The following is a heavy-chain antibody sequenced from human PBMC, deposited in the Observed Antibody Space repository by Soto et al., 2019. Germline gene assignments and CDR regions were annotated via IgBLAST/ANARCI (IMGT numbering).Heavy chain of an antibody. D-gene: IGHD3-22*01. CDR2: LYTGGST. CDR1: GFSVSGNY. CDR3: ARERDTSGYILAH. V-gene: IGHV3-66*01. J-gene: IGHJ4*02. Sequence: GGSLRLSCAASGFSVSGNYMTWVRQAPGKGLEWVSILYTGGSTYYADSVKGRFTISRDNSKNMLYLQMNNLRAEDTAVYYCARERDTSGYILAHWGQGTLVTVSS.